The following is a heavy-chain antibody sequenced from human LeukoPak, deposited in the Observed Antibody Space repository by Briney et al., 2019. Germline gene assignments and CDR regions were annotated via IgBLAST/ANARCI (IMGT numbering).Heavy chain of an antibody. D-gene: IGHD5-12*01. CDR1: GGSISSYY. CDR2: IYYSGST. Sequence: SETLSLTCTVSGGSISSYYWSWIRQPPGKGLEWIGYIYYSGSTNYNPSLKSRVTISVDTSKNQFSLKLSSVTATDTAVYYCARATPNWFDPWGQGTLVTVSS. CDR3: ARATPNWFDP. V-gene: IGHV4-59*08. J-gene: IGHJ5*02.